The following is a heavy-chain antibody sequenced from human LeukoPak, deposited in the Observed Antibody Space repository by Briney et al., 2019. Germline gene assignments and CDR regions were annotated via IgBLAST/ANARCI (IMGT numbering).Heavy chain of an antibody. V-gene: IGHV3-30*18. CDR2: ISYDGSNK. CDR1: GFTFSSYG. J-gene: IGHJ4*02. D-gene: IGHD1-26*01. Sequence: GRSLRLSCVASGFTFSSYGMHWVRQAPGKGLEWVAVISYDGSNKYYADSVKGRFTISRDNSKNTLYLQMNSLRAEDTAVYYCAKDGPYSGSYGFDYWGQGTLVTVSS. CDR3: AKDGPYSGSYGFDY.